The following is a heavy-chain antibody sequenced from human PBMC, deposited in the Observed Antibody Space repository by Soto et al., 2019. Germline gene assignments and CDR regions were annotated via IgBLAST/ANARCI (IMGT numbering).Heavy chain of an antibody. V-gene: IGHV1-2*04. J-gene: IGHJ5*02. CDR1: GYTFTSYA. CDR2: INPNSGGT. D-gene: IGHD3-22*01. Sequence: ASVKVSCKASGYTFTSYAMHWVRQAPGQGLEWMGWINPNSGGTNYAQKFQGWVTMTRDTSISTAYMELSRLRSDDTAVYYCAREPTLPNYYDSSGYYGPHWFDPWGQGTLVTVSS. CDR3: AREPTLPNYYDSSGYYGPHWFDP.